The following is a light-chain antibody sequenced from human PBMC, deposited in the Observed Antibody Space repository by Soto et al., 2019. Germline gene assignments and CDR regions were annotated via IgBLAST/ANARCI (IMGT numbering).Light chain of an antibody. V-gene: IGKV3-20*01. CDR2: GAS. CDR3: LQYCSSPLT. Sequence: EIVLTQSPGTLSLSPGERATLSCRASESVSNNYLAWYQQRSSQAPRLVIYGASSRASAVPDRFSGSGSGADFTLTISRLEPEDFAVYYCLQYCSSPLTFGVGTKVEIK. CDR1: ESVSNNY. J-gene: IGKJ4*01.